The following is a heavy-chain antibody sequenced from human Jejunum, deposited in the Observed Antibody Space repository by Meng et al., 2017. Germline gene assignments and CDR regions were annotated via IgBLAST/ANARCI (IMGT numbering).Heavy chain of an antibody. CDR1: GASISDSNW. D-gene: IGHD6-13*01. J-gene: IGHJ5*02. CDR3: ARDLLGPAIAATGWFDP. CDR2: IYHTGTP. V-gene: IGHV4-4*02. Sequence: VQLQEPAPGLVKPSGTLSLTCAVSGASISDSNWWSWVRQPPGKGLEWIGEIYHTGTPNYNPSLKSRVTMSLDKSKNQFSLELTSVTAADTAVYYCARDLLGPAIAATGWFDPWGQGTLVTVSS.